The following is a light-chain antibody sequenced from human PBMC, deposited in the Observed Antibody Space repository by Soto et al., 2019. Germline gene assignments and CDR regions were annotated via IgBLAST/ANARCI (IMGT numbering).Light chain of an antibody. J-gene: IGKJ4*01. CDR3: QQSSNWPLT. CDR1: QSVSSN. CDR2: DAS. Sequence: EIVMTQSPATLSVSPGERATLSCRASQSVSSNLAWYQQKPGQAPRLLIYDASNRATGTPARFSGSGSGTDFTLTISSLEPEDFAVYYCQQSSNWPLTFGGGTKVDIK. V-gene: IGKV3-11*01.